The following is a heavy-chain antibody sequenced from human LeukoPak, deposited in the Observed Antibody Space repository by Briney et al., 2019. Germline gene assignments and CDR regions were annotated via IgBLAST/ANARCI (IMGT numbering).Heavy chain of an antibody. D-gene: IGHD1-26*01. J-gene: IGHJ4*02. CDR3: ARAFPALGSYYFDY. Sequence: SVKVSCRASGGTFSSYAISWVRQAPGQGLEWMGGVIPIFGTANYAQKFQGRVTITADESTSTAYMELSSLRSEDTAVYYCARAFPALGSYYFDYWGQGTLVTVSS. CDR1: GGTFSSYA. CDR2: VIPIFGTA. V-gene: IGHV1-69*13.